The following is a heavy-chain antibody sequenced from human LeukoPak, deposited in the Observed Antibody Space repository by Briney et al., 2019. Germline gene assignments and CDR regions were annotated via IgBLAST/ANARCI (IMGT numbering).Heavy chain of an antibody. CDR3: ATGIYNGSGTLNY. CDR1: GGSVSSGSYY. Sequence: SETLSLTCTVSGGSVSSGSYYWTWIRQPPGKGLEWIGCMYYRGSTNYNPSLKSRVIISVDTSRNQFSLRLSSVTAADTAVYYCATGIYNGSGTLNYWGQGTLVTVSS. D-gene: IGHD3-10*01. J-gene: IGHJ4*02. CDR2: MYYRGST. V-gene: IGHV4-61*01.